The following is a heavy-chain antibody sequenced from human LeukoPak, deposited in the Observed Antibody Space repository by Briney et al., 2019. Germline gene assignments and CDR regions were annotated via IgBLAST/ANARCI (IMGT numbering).Heavy chain of an antibody. CDR1: EFTFSSYW. CDR3: AREGSGGAFDI. D-gene: IGHD3-10*01. J-gene: IGHJ3*02. Sequence: GGSLRLSCAASEFTFSSYWMSWVRQAPGKGLEWVANIKHDGSEKYYVDSVKGRFTISRDNAKNSLYLQMNSLRAEDTAVYYCAREGSGGAFDIWGQGTTVTVSS. V-gene: IGHV3-7*04. CDR2: IKHDGSEK.